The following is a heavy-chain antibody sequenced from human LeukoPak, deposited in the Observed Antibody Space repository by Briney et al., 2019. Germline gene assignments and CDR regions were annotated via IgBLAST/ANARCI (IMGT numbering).Heavy chain of an antibody. CDR1: GFTFSSYS. CDR2: ISSSSSYI. V-gene: IGHV3-21*04. D-gene: IGHD6-13*01. CDR3: ARWSAAAGTDYYGMDV. J-gene: IGHJ6*02. Sequence: GGSLRLSCAASGFTFSSYSMNWVRQAPGKGLEWVSSISSSSSYIYYADSVKGRFTISRDNAKNSLYLQMNSLRAEDTAVYYCARWSAAAGTDYYGMDVWGQGTTVTVSS.